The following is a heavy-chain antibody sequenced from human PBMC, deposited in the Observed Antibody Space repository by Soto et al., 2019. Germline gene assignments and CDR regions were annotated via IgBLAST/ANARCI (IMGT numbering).Heavy chain of an antibody. CDR1: GFTFDDYT. J-gene: IGHJ4*02. D-gene: IGHD6-19*01. CDR2: ISWDGGST. CDR3: AGGWNYFDD. Sequence: PGGSLRLSCAASGFTFDDYTMHWVRQAPGKGLEWVSLISWDGGSTYYADSVKGRFTISRDNSKNSLYLQMNSLRVEDTAIYYCAGGWNYFDDWGQGTLVTVSS. V-gene: IGHV3-43*01.